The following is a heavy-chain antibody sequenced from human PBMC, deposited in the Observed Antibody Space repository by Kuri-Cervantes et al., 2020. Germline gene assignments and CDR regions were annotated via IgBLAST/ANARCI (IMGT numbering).Heavy chain of an antibody. CDR3: ARPIAAAGYGMDV. CDR1: GYTFNTYH. V-gene: IGHV1-46*02. J-gene: IGHJ6*02. D-gene: IGHD6-13*01. CDR2: MESGGDVR. Sequence: ASVKVSCKASGYTFNTYHIHWVRQAPGQGLEWMGRMESGGDVRMNTQTSQGRLTLTRDTSTNTVFMELSSLRSEDTAVYYCARPIAAAGYGMDVWGQGTTVTVSS.